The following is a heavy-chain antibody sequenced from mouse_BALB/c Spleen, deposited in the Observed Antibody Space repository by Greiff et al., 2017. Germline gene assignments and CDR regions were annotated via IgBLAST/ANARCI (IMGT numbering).Heavy chain of an antibody. CDR1: GYTFSSYW. CDR3: ARCDGYYYYAMDY. Sequence: QVQLQQSGAELMKPGASVKISCKATGYTFSSYWIEWVKQRPGHGLEWIGEILPGSGSTNYNEKFKGKATFTADTSSNTAYMQLSSLTSEDSAVYYCARCDGYYYYAMDYWGQGTSVTVSS. CDR2: ILPGSGST. V-gene: IGHV1-9*01. D-gene: IGHD2-3*01. J-gene: IGHJ4*01.